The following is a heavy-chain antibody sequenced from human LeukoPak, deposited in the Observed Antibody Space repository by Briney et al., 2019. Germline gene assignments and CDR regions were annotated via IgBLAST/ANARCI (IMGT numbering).Heavy chain of an antibody. Sequence: SETLSLTCTVSGYSISSGYYWGWIRQPPGKGLEWIGSIYHSGSTYYNPSLKSRVTISVDTSKNQFSLKLSSVTATDTAVYYCARANRVSLYYFDYWGQGTLVTVSS. D-gene: IGHD5/OR15-5a*01. CDR3: ARANRVSLYYFDY. J-gene: IGHJ4*02. CDR2: IYHSGST. CDR1: GYSISSGYY. V-gene: IGHV4-38-2*02.